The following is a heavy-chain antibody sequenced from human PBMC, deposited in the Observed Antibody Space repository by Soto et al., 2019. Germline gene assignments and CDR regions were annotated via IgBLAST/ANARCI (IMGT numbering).Heavy chain of an antibody. CDR3: ARGEGRLGELSPLDY. V-gene: IGHV4-30-4*01. CDR1: GGSISIGDYY. CDR2: IYYSGST. Sequence: NPSETLCLTCTISGGSISIGDYYWSWIRQPRGKGLEWIGYIYYSGSTYYNPSLKSRVTISVDTSKNQFSLKLSSVTAADTAVYYCARGEGRLGELSPLDYWGQGTMVTVSS. D-gene: IGHD3-16*02. J-gene: IGHJ4*02.